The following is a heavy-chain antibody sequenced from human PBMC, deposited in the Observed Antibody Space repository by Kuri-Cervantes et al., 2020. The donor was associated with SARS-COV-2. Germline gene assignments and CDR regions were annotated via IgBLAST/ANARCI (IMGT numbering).Heavy chain of an antibody. CDR2: IYWDDDK. D-gene: IGHD4-11*01. CDR3: ARIRATTVIADY. CDR1: GFSLSTSGVG. J-gene: IGHJ4*02. V-gene: IGHV2-5*05. Sequence: GPTLVKPTQTLTLTCTFSGFSLSTSGVGVGWIRQPPGKALEWLPLIYWDDDKRYGPSLKSRLTITKDTSKNQAVLTMTNMDPVDTSTYYCARIRATTVIADYWGQGTLVTVSS.